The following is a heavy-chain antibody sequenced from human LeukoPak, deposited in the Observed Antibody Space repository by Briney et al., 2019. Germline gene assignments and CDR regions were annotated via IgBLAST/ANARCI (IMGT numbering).Heavy chain of an antibody. CDR1: GFIVNTNY. J-gene: IGHJ6*04. V-gene: IGHV3-21*01. D-gene: IGHD3-10*02. CDR2: ISSSSSYI. Sequence: GGSLRLSYAASGFIVNTNYMTWVRQAPGKGLEWVSSISSSSSYIYYADSVKGRFTISRDNAKNSLYLQMNSLRAEDTAVYYCAELGITMIGGVWGKGTTVTISS. CDR3: AELGITMIGGV.